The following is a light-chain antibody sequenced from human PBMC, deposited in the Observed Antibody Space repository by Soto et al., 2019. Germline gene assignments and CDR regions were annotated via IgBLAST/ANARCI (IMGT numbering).Light chain of an antibody. J-gene: IGKJ4*01. Sequence: DIQMTQSPSSLSASVGDRVTITCRASQSISSYLNWYQQKPGKAPKLLIYAASSLQSGVPSRFSGSGSGTDFTLTISSLQPEDFATYYCQQSYSTSGTFGGGTKVDIK. CDR1: QSISSY. CDR2: AAS. V-gene: IGKV1-39*01. CDR3: QQSYSTSGT.